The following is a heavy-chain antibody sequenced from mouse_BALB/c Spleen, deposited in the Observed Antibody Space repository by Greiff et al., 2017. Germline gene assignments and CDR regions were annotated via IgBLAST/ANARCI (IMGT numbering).Heavy chain of an antibody. Sequence: EVQLQQSGPELVKPGASVKIPCKASGYTFTDYNMDWVKQSHGKSLEWIGDINPNNGGTIYNQKFKGKATLTVDKSSSTAYMELRSLTSEDTAVYYCARERDDGYLAWFAYWGQGTLVTVSA. V-gene: IGHV1-18*01. CDR3: ARERDDGYLAWFAY. J-gene: IGHJ3*01. D-gene: IGHD2-3*01. CDR1: GYTFTDYN. CDR2: INPNNGGT.